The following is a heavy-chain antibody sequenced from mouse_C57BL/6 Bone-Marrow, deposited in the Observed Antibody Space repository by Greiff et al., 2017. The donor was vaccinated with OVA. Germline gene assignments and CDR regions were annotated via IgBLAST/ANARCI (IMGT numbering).Heavy chain of an antibody. D-gene: IGHD1-1*01. CDR2: IHPNSGST. Sequence: QVQLQQPGAELVKPGASVKLSCKASGYTFTSYWMHWVKQRPGQGLEWIGMIHPNSGSTNYNEKFKSKATLTVDKSSSTAYMQLSSLTSEDSAVYYGARGSVMTTVGPFDYWGQGTTLTVSS. J-gene: IGHJ2*01. CDR1: GYTFTSYW. V-gene: IGHV1-64*01. CDR3: ARGSVMTTVGPFDY.